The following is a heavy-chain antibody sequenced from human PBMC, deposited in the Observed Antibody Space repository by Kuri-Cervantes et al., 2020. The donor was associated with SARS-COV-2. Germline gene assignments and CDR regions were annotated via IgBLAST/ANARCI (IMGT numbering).Heavy chain of an antibody. D-gene: IGHD6-19*01. CDR1: GGSISSYY. V-gene: IGHV4-4*07. J-gene: IGHJ6*02. CDR2: IYTSGST. Sequence: SETLSLTCTVSGGSISSYYWSWIRQPAGKGLEWIGRIYTSGSTNYNPSLKSRVTMSVDTSKNQFSLKLSSVTAADTAVYYCARGVGAAVAGTLITIYYYYGMGVWGQGTTVTVSS. CDR3: ARGVGAAVAGTLITIYYYYGMGV.